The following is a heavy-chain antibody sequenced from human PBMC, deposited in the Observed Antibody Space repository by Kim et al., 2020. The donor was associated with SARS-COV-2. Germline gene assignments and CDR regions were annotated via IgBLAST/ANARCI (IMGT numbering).Heavy chain of an antibody. CDR1: GYTFTDYG. J-gene: IGHJ4*02. CDR3: VRGQYGKIVGEY. CDR2: IDPDNGNT. Sequence: ASVKVSCKASGYTFTDYGFSWVRQAPGQGLEWMGWIDPDNGNTNYAQNLQGRVTMTADTSTRTAYMELMSLRSDDTAMYYGVRGQYGKIVGEYWGQGTLVTVSS. D-gene: IGHD1-26*01. V-gene: IGHV1-18*01.